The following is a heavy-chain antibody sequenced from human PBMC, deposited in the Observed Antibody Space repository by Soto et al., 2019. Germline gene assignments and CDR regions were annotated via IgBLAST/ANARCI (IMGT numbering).Heavy chain of an antibody. CDR1: GGTFSSYT. V-gene: IGHV1-69*02. Sequence: QVQLVHSGAEVKKPGSSVKVSCKASGGTFSSYTISWVRQAPGQGLEWMGRIIPILGIANYAQKFQGRVTITADKSTSTAYMELSSLRSEDTAVYYCARPKGYYYGSGDAFDIWGQGTMVTVSS. D-gene: IGHD3-10*01. CDR2: IIPILGIA. CDR3: ARPKGYYYGSGDAFDI. J-gene: IGHJ3*02.